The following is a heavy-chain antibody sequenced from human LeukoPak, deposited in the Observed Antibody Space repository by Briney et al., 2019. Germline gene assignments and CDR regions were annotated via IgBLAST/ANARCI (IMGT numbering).Heavy chain of an antibody. CDR1: GFTVSSNY. V-gene: IGHV3-53*01. CDR3: AREPLANWFDP. CDR2: IYSGGST. Sequence: TGGSLRLSCAASGFTVSSNYMSWVRQAPGKGLEWVSVIYSGGSTYYADSVKGRFTISRGNSKNTLYLQMNSLRAEDTAVYYCAREPLANWFDPWGQGTLVTVSS. J-gene: IGHJ5*02.